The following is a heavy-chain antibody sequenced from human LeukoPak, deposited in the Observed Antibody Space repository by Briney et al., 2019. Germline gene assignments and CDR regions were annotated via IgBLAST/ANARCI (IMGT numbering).Heavy chain of an antibody. CDR1: GYTFTSYG. V-gene: IGHV1-8*02. D-gene: IGHD3-10*01. Sequence: ASVKVSCKASGYTFTSYGITWVRQAPGQGLEWMGWMNPNSGDTGYPQKFQGRVTMTRDTSITTAYMELSSLRSEDTAVYYCARSGFGSGISFDLWGQGTLVTVSS. CDR3: ARSGFGSGISFDL. J-gene: IGHJ5*02. CDR2: MNPNSGDT.